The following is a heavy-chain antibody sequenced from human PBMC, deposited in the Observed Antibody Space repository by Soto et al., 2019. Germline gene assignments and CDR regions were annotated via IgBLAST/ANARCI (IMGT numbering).Heavy chain of an antibody. Sequence: GESLKISFAASGFSFAAYAISWVRQAPGKGLEWVSGLSGSGGYTSYTHSVKGRFTISRDNSKNMVYLEMNSLRVEDTAVYYCPKNLGYSYMDVYYFESWGQGTLVTVSS. D-gene: IGHD5-18*01. J-gene: IGHJ4*02. CDR2: LSGSGGYT. CDR1: GFSFAAYA. CDR3: PKNLGYSYMDVYYFES. V-gene: IGHV3-23*01.